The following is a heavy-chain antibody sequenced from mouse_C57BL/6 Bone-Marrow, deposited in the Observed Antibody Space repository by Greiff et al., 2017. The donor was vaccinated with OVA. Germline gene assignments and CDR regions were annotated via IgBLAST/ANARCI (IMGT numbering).Heavy chain of an antibody. CDR1: GFTFSDYG. CDR3: ARGGNYHYNAMDY. CDR2: ISSGSSTI. J-gene: IGHJ4*01. V-gene: IGHV5-17*01. D-gene: IGHD2-1*01. Sequence: DVKLVESGGGLVKPGGSLKLSCAASGFTFSDYGMHWVRQAPEKGLEWVAYISSGSSTIYYADTVKGRFTISRDNAKNTLFLQMTSLRSEDTAMYYCARGGNYHYNAMDYWGQGTSVTVSS.